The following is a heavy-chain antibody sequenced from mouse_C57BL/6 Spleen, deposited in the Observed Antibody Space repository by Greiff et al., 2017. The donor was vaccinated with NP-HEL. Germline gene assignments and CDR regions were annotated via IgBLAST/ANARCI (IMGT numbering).Heavy chain of an antibody. Sequence: DVQLQESGPELVKPGASVKISCKASGYSFTGYYMNWVKQSPEKSLEWIGEINPSTGGTTYNQKFKAKATLTVDKSSRTAYMQLKSLTSEDSAVYYCARRSFYYGSSYGYFDVWGTGTTVTVSS. V-gene: IGHV1-42*01. CDR3: ARRSFYYGSSYGYFDV. CDR2: INPSTGGT. CDR1: GYSFTGYY. D-gene: IGHD1-1*01. J-gene: IGHJ1*03.